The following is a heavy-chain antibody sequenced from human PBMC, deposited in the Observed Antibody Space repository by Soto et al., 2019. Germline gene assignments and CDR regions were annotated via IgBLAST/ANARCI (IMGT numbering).Heavy chain of an antibody. D-gene: IGHD3-22*01. Sequence: EASVTVCCKASGYTFTGYYRQWVRQAPGQGLEWMGWINPSDGNRNFAQKFEDRVTMTTATSTNTVFLELRSLKSDDTAIYYCARDRLRGYDSSGFYSWGQGTMVTVSS. CDR1: GYTFTGYY. J-gene: IGHJ4*02. V-gene: IGHV1-2*02. CDR2: INPSDGNR. CDR3: ARDRLRGYDSSGFYS.